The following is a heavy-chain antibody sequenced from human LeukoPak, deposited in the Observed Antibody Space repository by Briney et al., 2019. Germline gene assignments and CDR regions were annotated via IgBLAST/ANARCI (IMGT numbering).Heavy chain of an antibody. CDR1: GFTFSTYT. CDR2: ISSSSTYI. D-gene: IGHD2-2*01. V-gene: IGHV3-21*01. Sequence: GGSLRLSCAASGFTFSTYTMNWVRQVPGKGLEWVSSISSSSTYIYYAGSVQGRFTISRDNAKNSLYLQMNSLRAEDTAVYYCARDAATSVGMPHYWGQGTVVTVSS. J-gene: IGHJ4*02. CDR3: ARDAATSVGMPHY.